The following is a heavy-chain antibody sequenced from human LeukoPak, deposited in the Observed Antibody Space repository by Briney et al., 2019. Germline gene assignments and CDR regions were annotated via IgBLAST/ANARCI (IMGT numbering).Heavy chain of an antibody. D-gene: IGHD2-2*01. CDR2: IIPIFGTA. J-gene: IGHJ6*03. V-gene: IGHV1-69*05. CDR3: ARSGCSSTSCYPYYYMDV. Sequence: SVKVSCKASGGTFSSYAISWVRQAPGQGLEWMGGIIPIFGTANYAQKFRGRVTITTDESTSTAYMELSSLRSEDTAVYYCARSGCSSTSCYPYYYMDVWGKGTTVTVSS. CDR1: GGTFSSYA.